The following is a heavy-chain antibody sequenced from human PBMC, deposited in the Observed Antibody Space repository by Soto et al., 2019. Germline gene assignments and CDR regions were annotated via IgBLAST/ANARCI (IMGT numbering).Heavy chain of an antibody. Sequence: QVQLVESGGGVVQPGRSLRLSCAASGFTFSSYAMHWVRQAPGKGLEWVAVISYDGSNKYYADSVKGRFTISRDNSKNTLYLQMNSLRAEDTAVYYCASYVGAEGATSLWGQGTLVTVSS. CDR1: GFTFSSYA. J-gene: IGHJ4*02. CDR2: ISYDGSNK. V-gene: IGHV3-30-3*01. D-gene: IGHD1-26*01. CDR3: ASYVGAEGATSL.